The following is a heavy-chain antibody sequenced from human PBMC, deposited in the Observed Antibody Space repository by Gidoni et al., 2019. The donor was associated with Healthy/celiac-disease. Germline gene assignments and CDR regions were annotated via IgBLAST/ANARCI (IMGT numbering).Heavy chain of an antibody. CDR2: IYYSGST. CDR1: GGSISSSSYY. D-gene: IGHD6-19*01. CDR3: ASPGYSSGLDAFDI. V-gene: IGHV4-39*01. Sequence: QLQLQESGPGLVKPSETRSLTCTVSGGSISSSSYYWGWIRQPPGKGLEWIGSIYYSGSTYYNPSLKSRVTISVDTSKNQFSLKLSSVTAADTAVYYCASPGYSSGLDAFDIWGQGTMVTVSS. J-gene: IGHJ3*02.